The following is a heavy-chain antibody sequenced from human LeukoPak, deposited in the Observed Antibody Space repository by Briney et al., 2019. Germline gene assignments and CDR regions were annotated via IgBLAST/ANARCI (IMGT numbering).Heavy chain of an antibody. J-gene: IGHJ4*02. CDR1: GGSISSYY. CDR3: ASSPRVYGDYYYFDY. D-gene: IGHD4-17*01. CDR2: IYTSGST. V-gene: IGHV4-4*07. Sequence: SETLSLTCTVSGGSISSYYWSWIRQPAGKGLEWIGRIYTSGSTNYTPSLKSRVTMSVDTSKNQFSLKLSSVTAADTAVYYCASSPRVYGDYYYFDYWGQGTLVTVSS.